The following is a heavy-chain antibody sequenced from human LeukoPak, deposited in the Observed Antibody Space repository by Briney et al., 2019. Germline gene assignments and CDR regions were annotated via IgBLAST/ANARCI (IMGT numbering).Heavy chain of an antibody. CDR3: ARALGVAAALGPYYFDY. Sequence: GGSLRLSCAASGFTFSSYSMNWVRQAPGKGLEWVSSISSSSSYIYYADSVKGRFAISRDNAKNSLYLQMNGLRAEDTAVYYCARALGVAAALGPYYFDYWGQGTLVTVSS. CDR1: GFTFSSYS. V-gene: IGHV3-21*01. J-gene: IGHJ4*02. CDR2: ISSSSSYI. D-gene: IGHD6-13*01.